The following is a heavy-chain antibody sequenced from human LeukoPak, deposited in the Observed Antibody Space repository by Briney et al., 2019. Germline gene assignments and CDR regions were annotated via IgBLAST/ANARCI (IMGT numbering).Heavy chain of an antibody. D-gene: IGHD1-7*01. CDR1: GGTFSSYA. Sequence: GASVKVSCKASGGTFSSYAISWVRQAPGQGLEWMGGIIPIFGTANYAQKFQGRVTITTDESTSTAYMELSSLRSEDTAVYYCASEGVGTGTTFGYWGQGTLVTVSS. J-gene: IGHJ4*02. V-gene: IGHV1-69*05. CDR3: ASEGVGTGTTFGY. CDR2: IIPIFGTA.